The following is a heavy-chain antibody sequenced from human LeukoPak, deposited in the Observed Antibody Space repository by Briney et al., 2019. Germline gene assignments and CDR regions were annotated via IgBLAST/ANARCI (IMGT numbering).Heavy chain of an antibody. V-gene: IGHV4-34*01. Sequence: PSETLSLTCAVYGGSFSGYYWSWIRQPPGKGLEWIGEINHSGSTNYNPSLKSRVTISVDTSKNQFSLKLSSVTAADTAVYYCARGIVGVTNEGYWGQGTLVTVSP. CDR1: GGSFSGYY. J-gene: IGHJ4*02. D-gene: IGHD1-26*01. CDR3: ARGIVGVTNEGY. CDR2: INHSGST.